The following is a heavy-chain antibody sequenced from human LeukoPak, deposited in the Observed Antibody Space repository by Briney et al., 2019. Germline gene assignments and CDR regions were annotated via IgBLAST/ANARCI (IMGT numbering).Heavy chain of an antibody. CDR1: SGSFSGYY. CDR2: INHSGST. V-gene: IGHV4-34*01. J-gene: IGHJ4*02. D-gene: IGHD6-13*01. CDR3: ARAVRIAAATYYFDY. Sequence: SETLSLPCAVYSGSFSGYYWSWIRQPPGKGLEWIGEINHSGSTNYNPSPKSRGTISVDTSKNQFSLKLSSVTAADTAVYYCARAVRIAAATYYFDYWGQGTLVTFSS.